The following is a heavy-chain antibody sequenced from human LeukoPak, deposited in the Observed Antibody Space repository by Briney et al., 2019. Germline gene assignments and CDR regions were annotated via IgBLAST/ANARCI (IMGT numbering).Heavy chain of an antibody. V-gene: IGHV4-39*01. CDR2: IYYSGST. CDR3: ARRGYCSSTSCYEYWFDH. CDR1: GGSISSSSYY. D-gene: IGHD2-2*01. J-gene: IGHJ5*02. Sequence: SETLSLTCTVSGGSISSSSYYWGWIRQPPGKGLEWIGIIYYSGSTYYNPSLKSRLTISVDTSKSQFSLKLSSVTATDTAVYYCARRGYCSSTSCYEYWFDHWGQGTLVTVSS.